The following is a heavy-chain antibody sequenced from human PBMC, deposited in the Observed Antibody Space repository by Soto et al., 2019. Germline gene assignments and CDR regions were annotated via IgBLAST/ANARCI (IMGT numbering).Heavy chain of an antibody. D-gene: IGHD2-21*02. CDR1: GGSISSGDFS. CDR2: IYYSGST. V-gene: IGHV4-30-4*01. Sequence: PSETLSLTCTVSGGSISSGDFSWSWIRQPPGKGLEWIGYIYYSGSTYYNPSLKSRVTISVDTSKNQFSLKLSSVTAADTAVYYCARDGAVSYCGGDCSNQNYYGMDVWGQGTTVTVSS. CDR3: ARDGAVSYCGGDCSNQNYYGMDV. J-gene: IGHJ6*02.